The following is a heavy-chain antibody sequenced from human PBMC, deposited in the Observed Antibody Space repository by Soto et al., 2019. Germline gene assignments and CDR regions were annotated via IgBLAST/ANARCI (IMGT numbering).Heavy chain of an antibody. J-gene: IGHJ4*02. V-gene: IGHV4-39*01. CDR3: ARLIHCITTSCYFAY. D-gene: IGHD2-2*01. CDR2: IYYSGTT. Sequence: RQPPGKGLEWIGSIYYSGTTYFSASLKSRVTISVDTSKNQFSLRLSSVTAADTAVYYCARLIHCITTSCYFAYWGQGTLVTVSS.